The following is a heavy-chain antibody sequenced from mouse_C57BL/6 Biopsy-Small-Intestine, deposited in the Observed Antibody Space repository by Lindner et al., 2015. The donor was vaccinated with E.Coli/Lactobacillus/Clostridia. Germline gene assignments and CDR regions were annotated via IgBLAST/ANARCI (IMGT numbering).Heavy chain of an antibody. D-gene: IGHD2-1*01. CDR1: GYTFTSYT. Sequence: VQLQESGAELARPGASVKMSCKASGYTFTSYTMHWVKQRPGQGLEWIGYINPSSGYTKYSQKFKDKATLTADKSSSTAYMQLSSLTSEDSAVYYCARHYGNSYFDYWGQGTTLTVSS. CDR2: INPSSGYT. CDR3: ARHYGNSYFDY. V-gene: IGHV1-4*01. J-gene: IGHJ2*01.